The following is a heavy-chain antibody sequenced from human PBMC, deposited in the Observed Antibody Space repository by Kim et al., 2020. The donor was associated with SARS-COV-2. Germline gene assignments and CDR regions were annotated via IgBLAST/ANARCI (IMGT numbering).Heavy chain of an antibody. V-gene: IGHV2-5*01. Sequence: SGPTLVKPTQTLTLTCTFSGFSLSTSGVGVAWIRQPPGKALEWLALIYWNDDKRYSPSLKSRLTITKDTSKNQVVLTMTNMDPVDTATYYCAHSRYYDFLTRTHAKIDPWGQGTLVTVSS. CDR2: IYWNDDK. D-gene: IGHD3-3*01. CDR1: GFSLSTSGVG. CDR3: AHSRYYDFLTRTHAKIDP. J-gene: IGHJ5*02.